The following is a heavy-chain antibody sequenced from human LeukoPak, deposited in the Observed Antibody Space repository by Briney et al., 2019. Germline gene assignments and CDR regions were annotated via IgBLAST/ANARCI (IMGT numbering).Heavy chain of an antibody. V-gene: IGHV1-46*01. D-gene: IGHD5-24*01. J-gene: IGHJ4*02. CDR2: INPNTGST. CDR3: ARSTALRVGYAPGGY. CDR1: GYTFTSYY. Sequence: ASVTVSCKASGYTFTSYYMHWVRQAPGQGLEWMGIINPNTGSTAYAQNFQGRVAMTRDTSTSTVYMEVSSLRSEDTALYYCARSTALRVGYAPGGYWGQGTLVTVSS.